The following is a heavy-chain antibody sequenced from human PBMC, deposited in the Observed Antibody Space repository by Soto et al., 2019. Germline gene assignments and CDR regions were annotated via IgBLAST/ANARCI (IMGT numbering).Heavy chain of an antibody. V-gene: IGHV3-30-3*01. CDR3: ARETVVVPANYYYYGMDV. Sequence: PGGSLRLSCAASGFTFSSYAMHWVRQAPGKGLEWVAVISYDGSNKYYADSVKGRFTISRDNSKNTLYLQMNSLRAEDTAVYYCARETVVVPANYYYYGMDVWGQGTTVTVSS. CDR1: GFTFSSYA. D-gene: IGHD2-2*01. CDR2: ISYDGSNK. J-gene: IGHJ6*02.